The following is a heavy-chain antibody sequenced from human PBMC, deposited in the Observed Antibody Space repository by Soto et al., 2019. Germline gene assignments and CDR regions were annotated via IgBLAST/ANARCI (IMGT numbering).Heavy chain of an antibody. CDR3: ARGRKQYGSGYYYYYGMDV. CDR2: INHSGST. V-gene: IGHV4-34*01. J-gene: IGHJ6*02. Sequence: SETLSLTCAVYGGSFRCYYWSWIRQPPGKGLEWIGEINHSGSTNYNPSLKSRVTISVDTSKNQFSLKLSSVTAADTAVYYCARGRKQYGSGYYYYYGMDVWGQGTTVTVSS. D-gene: IGHD3-10*01. CDR1: GGSFRCYY.